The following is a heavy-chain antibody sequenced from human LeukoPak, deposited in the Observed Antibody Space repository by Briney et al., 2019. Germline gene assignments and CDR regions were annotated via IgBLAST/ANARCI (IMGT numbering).Heavy chain of an antibody. CDR3: AGAPSYYDILTGYYNRSPYYFDY. CDR1: GGSFSGYY. J-gene: IGHJ4*02. CDR2: INHSGST. Sequence: PSETLSLTCAVYGGSFSGYYWSWICQPPGKGLEWIGEINHSGSTNYNPSLKSRVTISVDTSKNQFSLKLSSVTAADTAVYYCAGAPSYYDILTGYYNRSPYYFDYWGQGTLVTVSS. V-gene: IGHV4-34*01. D-gene: IGHD3-9*01.